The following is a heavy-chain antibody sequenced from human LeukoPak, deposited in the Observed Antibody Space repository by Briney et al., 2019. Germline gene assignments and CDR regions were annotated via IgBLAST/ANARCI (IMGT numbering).Heavy chain of an antibody. J-gene: IGHJ4*02. CDR3: ARDWTLTYYYDSSGPGGY. CDR1: GYTFTGYY. D-gene: IGHD3-22*01. Sequence: ASVKVSCKASGYTFTGYYMHWVRQAPGQRLEWMGWINAGNGNTKYSQKFQGRVTITRDTSASTAYMELSSLRSEDTAVYYCARDWTLTYYYDSSGPGGYWGQGTLVTVSS. V-gene: IGHV1-3*01. CDR2: INAGNGNT.